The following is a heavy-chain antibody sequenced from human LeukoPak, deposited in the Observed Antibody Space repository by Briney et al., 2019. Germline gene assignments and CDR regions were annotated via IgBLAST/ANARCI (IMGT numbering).Heavy chain of an antibody. J-gene: IGHJ4*02. V-gene: IGHV1-8*02. CDR2: MNPNSGNT. Sequence: ASVKVSCKASGYTFTSYDINWVRQATGQGLEWMGWMNPNSGNTGYAQKFQGRVAMTRNTSISTAYMELSSLRSEDTAVYYCARDAPYCSSTSCYGDWGQGTLVTVSS. CDR1: GYTFTSYD. D-gene: IGHD2-2*01. CDR3: ARDAPYCSSTSCYGD.